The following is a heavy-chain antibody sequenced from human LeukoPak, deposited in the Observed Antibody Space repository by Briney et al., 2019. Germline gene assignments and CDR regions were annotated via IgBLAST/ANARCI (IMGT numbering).Heavy chain of an antibody. J-gene: IGHJ4*02. CDR1: GFTFSSYW. Sequence: PGGSLRLSCAASGFTFSSYWMSWVRQAPGKGLEWVSGISWNSLTIGYADSVKGRFTISRDNAKNSLYLQMNSLRAEDTALYYCAKDLGATVAGSDYWGQGTLVTVSS. CDR3: AKDLGATVAGSDY. V-gene: IGHV3-9*01. CDR2: ISWNSLTI. D-gene: IGHD6-19*01.